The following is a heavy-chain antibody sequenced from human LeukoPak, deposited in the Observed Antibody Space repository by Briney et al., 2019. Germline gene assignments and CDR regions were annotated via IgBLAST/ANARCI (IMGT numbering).Heavy chain of an antibody. CDR1: GFTFITYS. J-gene: IGHJ4*02. CDR2: ISYTGGNK. CDR3: ARDPQRGPPDYFDL. Sequence: GGSLRLSCALSGFTFITYSMNWVRQAPGKGLEWVAVISYTGGNKYYAASVKGRFTISRDDSKSTLYLEMNSLRPEDTATYYCARDPQRGPPDYFDLWGQGTLVTVSS. V-gene: IGHV3-30*03. D-gene: IGHD6-25*01.